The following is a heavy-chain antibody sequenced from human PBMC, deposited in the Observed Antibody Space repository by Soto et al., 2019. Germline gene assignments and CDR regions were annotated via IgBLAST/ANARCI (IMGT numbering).Heavy chain of an antibody. D-gene: IGHD1-26*01. J-gene: IGHJ4*02. V-gene: IGHV4-59*01. Sequence: SETLSLTCTVSGGSISSYYWSWIRQPPGKGLEWIGYIYYSGSTNYNPSLKSRVTISVDTSKNQFSLKLSSVTAADTAVYYCARARGSKVLYWGQGTLVTVSS. CDR1: GGSISSYY. CDR3: ARARGSKVLY. CDR2: IYYSGST.